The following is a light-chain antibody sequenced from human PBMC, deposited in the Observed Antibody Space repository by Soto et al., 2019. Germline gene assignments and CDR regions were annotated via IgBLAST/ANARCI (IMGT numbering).Light chain of an antibody. J-gene: IGKJ4*01. CDR3: QQYDNLLLT. CDR1: QDISNY. CDR2: DAS. Sequence: DIQMTQSPSSLSASVGDRVTSTCQSSQDISNYLNWYQQKPGKAPKLLIYDASNLETGVPSRFSGSGSGTDFTFTISSLQPEDIATYYCQQYDNLLLTFGGGTKV. V-gene: IGKV1-33*01.